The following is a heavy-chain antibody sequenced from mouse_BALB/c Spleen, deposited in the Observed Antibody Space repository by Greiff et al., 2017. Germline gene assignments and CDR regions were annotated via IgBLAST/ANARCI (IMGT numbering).Heavy chain of an antibody. D-gene: IGHD1-1*02. J-gene: IGHJ3*01. CDR3: ARHEGSYLAY. V-gene: IGHV1S132*01. CDR2: IFPGTGTT. Sequence: VQLVESGAELVKPGASVKLSCKTSGYTFTSYWIQWVKQRPGQGLGWIGEIFPGTGTTYYNEKFKGKATLTIDTSSSTAYMQLSSLTSEDSAVYFCARHEGSYLAYWGQGTLVTVSA. CDR1: GYTFTSYW.